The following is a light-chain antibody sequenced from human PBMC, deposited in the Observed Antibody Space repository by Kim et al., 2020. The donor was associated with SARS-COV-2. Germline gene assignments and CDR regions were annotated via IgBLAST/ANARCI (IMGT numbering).Light chain of an antibody. CDR3: AAWDDSLNGLV. Sequence: SELTQPPSASGTPGQRVTISCSGSSSNIGSNTVNWYQQLPGTAPKLLIYSNNQRPSGVPDRFSGSKSGTSASLAISGLQSEDEADYYCAAWDDSLNGLVFGGGTKVTVL. V-gene: IGLV1-44*01. CDR2: SNN. CDR1: SSNIGSNT. J-gene: IGLJ2*01.